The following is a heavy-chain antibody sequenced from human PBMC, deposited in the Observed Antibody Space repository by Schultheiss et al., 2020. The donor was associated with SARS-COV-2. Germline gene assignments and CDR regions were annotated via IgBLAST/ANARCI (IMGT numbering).Heavy chain of an antibody. CDR3: ARVRYSSSWYGGAFDY. Sequence: GSLRLSCAASGFTFSSYAMHWVRQAPGKGLEWVAVISYDGSNKYYADSVKGRFTISRDNSKNTLYLQMNSLRAEDTAVYYCARVRYSSSWYGGAFDYWGQGTLVTVSS. D-gene: IGHD6-13*01. CDR1: GFTFSSYA. CDR2: ISYDGSNK. J-gene: IGHJ4*02. V-gene: IGHV3-30*11.